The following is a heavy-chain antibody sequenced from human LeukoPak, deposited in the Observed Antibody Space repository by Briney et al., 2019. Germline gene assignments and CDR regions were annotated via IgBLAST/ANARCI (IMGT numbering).Heavy chain of an antibody. CDR1: GYNFIGYY. D-gene: IGHD5-12*01. J-gene: IGHJ4*02. CDR3: GRDVRGSDYNFFDY. CDR2: INPNSGGT. V-gene: IGHV1-2*02. Sequence: GASVTVSCKASGYNFIGYYMHWVRQAPGQGLEWMGWINPNSGGTNYAQKFQGRVTMTRDTSISTAYMELSRLRSDDTAVYYCGRDVRGSDYNFFDYWGQGALVTVSS.